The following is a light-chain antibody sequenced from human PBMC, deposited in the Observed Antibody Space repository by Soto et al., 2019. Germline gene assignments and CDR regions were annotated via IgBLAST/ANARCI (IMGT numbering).Light chain of an antibody. CDR2: EVS. CDR3: CSYAGSSTRWWV. Sequence: QSALTQPASVSGSHGQSITISCTGTSSDVGSYNLVSWYQQHPGKAPKLMIYEVSKRPSGVSNRFSGSNSGNTASLTISGLQAVYEADYCCCSYAGSSTRWWVFGGGTKLTVL. CDR1: SSDVGSYNL. J-gene: IGLJ3*02. V-gene: IGLV2-23*02.